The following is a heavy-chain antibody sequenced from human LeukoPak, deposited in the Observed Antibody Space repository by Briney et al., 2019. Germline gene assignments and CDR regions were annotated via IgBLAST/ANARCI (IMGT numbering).Heavy chain of an antibody. D-gene: IGHD3-3*01. J-gene: IGHJ4*02. V-gene: IGHV4-61*02. CDR2: IYTSGST. CDR3: ASSVITICGVVTFDY. CDR1: GGSISSGSYY. Sequence: SQTLSLTCTVSGGSISSGSYYWSWIRQPAGKGLEWIGRIYTSGSTNYNPSLKSRVTISVDTSKNQFSLKLSSVTAADTAVYYCASSVITICGVVTFDYWGQGTLVTVSS.